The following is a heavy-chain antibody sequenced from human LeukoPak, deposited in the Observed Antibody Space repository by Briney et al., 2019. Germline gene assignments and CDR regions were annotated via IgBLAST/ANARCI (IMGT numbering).Heavy chain of an antibody. CDR3: VKDIGRLVLRSAFDI. CDR2: IHLSGAPI. CDR1: GFSFSIYR. J-gene: IGHJ3*02. Sequence: GGSLRLSCAASGFSFSIYRMNWVRQAPGKGPEWIAYIHLSGAPIHYAEPVKGRFSISRDNVNNALYLQMNGLRAEDTALYYCVKDIGRLVLRSAFDIWGQGTMVTVSS. D-gene: IGHD1-26*01. V-gene: IGHV3-48*03.